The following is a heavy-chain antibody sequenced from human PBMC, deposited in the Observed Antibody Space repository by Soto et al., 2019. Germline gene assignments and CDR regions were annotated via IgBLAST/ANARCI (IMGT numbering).Heavy chain of an antibody. Sequence: SETLSLTCAVYGGSFSGYYWSWIRQPPGKGLEWIGEINHSGSTNYNPSLKSRVTISVDTSKNQFSLKLSSVTAADTAVYYCARVGGYDFWSGYHHKFDYWGQGTLVTVS. J-gene: IGHJ4*02. CDR3: ARVGGYDFWSGYHHKFDY. CDR1: GGSFSGYY. CDR2: INHSGST. D-gene: IGHD3-3*01. V-gene: IGHV4-34*01.